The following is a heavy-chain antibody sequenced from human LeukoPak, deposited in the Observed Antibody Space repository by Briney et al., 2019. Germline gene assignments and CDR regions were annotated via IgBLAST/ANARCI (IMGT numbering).Heavy chain of an antibody. J-gene: IGHJ4*02. CDR2: IYHSGST. CDR3: ASLPNYDSLPGTGTN. CDR1: GGSISSSNW. Sequence: SETLSLTCAVSGGSISSSNWWSWVRQPPGKGLEWIGEIYHSGSTNYNPSLKSRVTISVDKSKNQFSLKLSSVTAADTAVYYCASLPNYDSLPGTGTNWGQGTLVTVSS. D-gene: IGHD3-22*01. V-gene: IGHV4-4*02.